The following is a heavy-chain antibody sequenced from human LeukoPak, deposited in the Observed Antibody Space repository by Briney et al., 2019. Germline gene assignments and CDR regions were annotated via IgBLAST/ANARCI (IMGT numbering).Heavy chain of an antibody. V-gene: IGHV3-15*01. CDR3: TNSYDFTYYFDY. CDR1: GFTFSGSA. D-gene: IGHD5-18*01. J-gene: IGHJ4*02. Sequence: GGSLRLSCAASGFTFSGSAMHWVRQAPEKGLEWVGRIKSKTDGGTTDYAAPVKGRFTISRDDSKNTLYLQMNSLKTEDTAVYYCTNSYDFTYYFDYWGQGTLVTVSS. CDR2: IKSKTDGGTT.